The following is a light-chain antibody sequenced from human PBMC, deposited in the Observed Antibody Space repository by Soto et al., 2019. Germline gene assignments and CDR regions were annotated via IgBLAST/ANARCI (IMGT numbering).Light chain of an antibody. CDR3: PFDGSSPGLT. CDR2: GAC. V-gene: IGKV3-20*01. Sequence: EIVLTQSPGTLSLSPGARATLFCRASQSVASSSIAWHHQKHGQAPRLLICGACSKPAGIPYRLSGSGSGTDFTLTITRLEFEDSAVYYCPFDGSSPGLTFGGGTQLEI. J-gene: IGKJ4*01. CDR1: QSVASSS.